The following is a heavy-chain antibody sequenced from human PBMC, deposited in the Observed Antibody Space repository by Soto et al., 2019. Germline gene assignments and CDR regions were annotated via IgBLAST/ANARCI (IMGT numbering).Heavy chain of an antibody. CDR1: GFSLTTSGVG. D-gene: IGHD6-19*01. CDR2: IYWNDDK. CDR3: AHRPSGWYLFDY. V-gene: IGHV2-5*01. Sequence: SGPTLVNHTQTLTLTCTFSGFSLTTSGVGVGWIRQPPGKALEWLALIYWNDDKRYSPSLRGRLTITKDTSKNQVVLTMTNMDPVDTATYYCAHRPSGWYLFDYWGQGTLVTVSS. J-gene: IGHJ4*02.